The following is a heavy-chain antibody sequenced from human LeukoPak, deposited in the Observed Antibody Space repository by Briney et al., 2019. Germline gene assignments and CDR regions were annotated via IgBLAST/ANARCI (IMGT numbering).Heavy chain of an antibody. Sequence: GGSLRLSCAASGFTFSSYGMRWVRQAPGKGREWVAVISYDGSNKYYADSVKGRFTISRENSKNTLNLQMNSLRAKDTAVYYCAKDTGGDYTTQYYFDYWGQGTLVTVSS. J-gene: IGHJ4*02. V-gene: IGHV3-30*18. CDR2: ISYDGSNK. CDR3: AKDTGGDYTTQYYFDY. D-gene: IGHD4-17*01. CDR1: GFTFSSYG.